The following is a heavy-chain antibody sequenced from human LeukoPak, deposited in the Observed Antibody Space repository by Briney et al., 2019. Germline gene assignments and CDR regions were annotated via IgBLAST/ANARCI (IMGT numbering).Heavy chain of an antibody. Sequence: PGGSLRLSCAASGFTFDDYGMSWVRQAPGKGLEWVSGINWNGGSTGYADSVKGRFTISRDNAKNILSLQMNSLRAEDTAVYYCAREPYGPGTYLQYWGQGTLVIVSS. CDR1: GFTFDDYG. CDR2: INWNGGST. D-gene: IGHD3-10*01. CDR3: AREPYGPGTYLQY. V-gene: IGHV3-20*04. J-gene: IGHJ1*01.